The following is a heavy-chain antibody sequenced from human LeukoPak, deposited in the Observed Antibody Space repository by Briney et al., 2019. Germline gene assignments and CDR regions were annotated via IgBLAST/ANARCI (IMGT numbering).Heavy chain of an antibody. CDR2: IKHDGSEK. Sequence: GGSLRLSCAAAGFTFSSYWMSWVRQAPGKGLEWLANIKHDGSEKYYVDSVKGRFTISRDNAQNSLYLQMNSLRAEDTAVYYCAKQMSTVTFTPFDYWGQGTLVTVSS. CDR3: AKQMSTVTFTPFDY. CDR1: GFTFSSYW. J-gene: IGHJ4*02. V-gene: IGHV3-7*05. D-gene: IGHD4-17*01.